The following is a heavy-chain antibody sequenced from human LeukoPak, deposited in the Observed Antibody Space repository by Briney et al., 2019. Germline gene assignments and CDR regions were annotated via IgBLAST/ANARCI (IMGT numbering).Heavy chain of an antibody. CDR3: AKEGGFARTYYYANDSMGD. D-gene: IGHD6-6*01. CDR2: FSGSGGST. V-gene: IGHV3-23*01. J-gene: IGHJ6*02. Sequence: GGSLRLPCAASGFPFSSYAMSWVRQAPGKGLEWVSAFSGSGGSTYYADSEKGRFPISRENSKHTLYLQMNSLRAEDTAVYYCAKEGGFARTYYYANDSMGDWGQGTTVTVSS. CDR1: GFPFSSYA.